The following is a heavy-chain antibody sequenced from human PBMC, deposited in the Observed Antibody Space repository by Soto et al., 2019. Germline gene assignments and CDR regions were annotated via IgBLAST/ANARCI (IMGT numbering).Heavy chain of an antibody. D-gene: IGHD2-2*02. CDR2: IKQDGREK. Sequence: GGSLRLCCAASGFTFSSFWMTWVRQAPGLGLEWVANIKQDGREKNYVESVKGRFTISRDNAKSSLYLQMNSLRVEDTALYYCVNTANVCNPYYFDYWGQGILVTVS. CDR3: VNTANVCNPYYFDY. CDR1: GFTFSSFW. V-gene: IGHV3-7*03. J-gene: IGHJ4*02.